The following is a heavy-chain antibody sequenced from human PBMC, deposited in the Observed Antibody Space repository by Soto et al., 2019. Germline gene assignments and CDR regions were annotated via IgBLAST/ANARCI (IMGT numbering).Heavy chain of an antibody. D-gene: IGHD4-17*01. J-gene: IGHJ5*02. Sequence: ASVKVSCKASGYTFTSYGISWVRQAPGQGLEWMGWISAYNGNTNYAQKLQGRVTMTTDTSTSTAYMELRSLRSDDTAVYYWAREGDYPSSNWFDPWGQGTLVNVSS. CDR3: AREGDYPSSNWFDP. CDR1: GYTFTSYG. CDR2: ISAYNGNT. V-gene: IGHV1-18*01.